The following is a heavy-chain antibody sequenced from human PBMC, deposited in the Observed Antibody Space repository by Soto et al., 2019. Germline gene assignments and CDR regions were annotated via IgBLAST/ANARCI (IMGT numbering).Heavy chain of an antibody. CDR2: ISGSGGST. D-gene: IGHD2-2*02. Sequence: GGSLRLSCTASRFTFSSYAMSWVRQVPGKGLEWVSAISGSGGSTYYADPVKGRFTISRDNSKNTLYLQMNSLRAEDTAVYYCAKDLFDCSSTSCYSYYYYGMDVWGQGTTVTVSS. CDR3: AKDLFDCSSTSCYSYYYYGMDV. CDR1: RFTFSSYA. J-gene: IGHJ6*02. V-gene: IGHV3-23*01.